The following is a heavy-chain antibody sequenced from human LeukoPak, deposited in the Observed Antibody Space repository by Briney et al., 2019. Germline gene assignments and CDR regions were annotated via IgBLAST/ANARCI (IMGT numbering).Heavy chain of an antibody. CDR1: RFTFSNYW. D-gene: IGHD6-13*01. CDR2: IKQDGSEK. J-gene: IGHJ4*02. CDR3: ARGRGDSSSWYFDY. Sequence: GGSLRLSCAASRFTFSNYWMSWVRQAPGKGLEWVANIKQDGSEKYYVDSAKGRFTISRDNAKSSLYLQMNSLRAEDTAAYYCARGRGDSSSWYFDYWGQGTLVTVSS. V-gene: IGHV3-7*01.